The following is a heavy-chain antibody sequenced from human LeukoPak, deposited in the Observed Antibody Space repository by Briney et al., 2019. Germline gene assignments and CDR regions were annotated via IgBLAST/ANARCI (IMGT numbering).Heavy chain of an antibody. V-gene: IGHV4-4*07. CDR2: IYTSGST. CDR3: ARVSGGSLYYFDY. J-gene: IGHJ4*02. Sequence: PSETLSLTCTVSGGSISSYYWSWIRQPAGKGLEWIGRIYTSGSTNYNPSLKRRVTISVDKYKKQFSLKLSSVTAADTAVYYCARVSGGSLYYFDYWGQGTLVTVSS. CDR1: GGSISSYY. D-gene: IGHD2-15*01.